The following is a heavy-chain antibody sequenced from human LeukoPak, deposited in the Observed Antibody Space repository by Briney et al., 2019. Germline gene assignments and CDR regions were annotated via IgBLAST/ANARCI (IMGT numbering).Heavy chain of an antibody. Sequence: PGGSLRLSCAASGFTFSSYAMSWVRQAPGKGLEWVSAISGSGDSTFYADSVKGRFTISRDNSKNTLYLQMNSLRAEDTAVYYCAKTLVPSGIYHEDFFDYWGQGTLVTVSS. D-gene: IGHD1-26*01. J-gene: IGHJ4*02. CDR1: GFTFSSYA. CDR2: ISGSGDST. CDR3: AKTLVPSGIYHEDFFDY. V-gene: IGHV3-23*01.